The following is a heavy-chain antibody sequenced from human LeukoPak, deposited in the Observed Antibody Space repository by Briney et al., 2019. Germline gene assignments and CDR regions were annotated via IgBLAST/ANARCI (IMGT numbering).Heavy chain of an antibody. D-gene: IGHD3-10*01. V-gene: IGHV3-23*01. J-gene: IGHJ4*02. CDR1: GFNFRSYG. CDR2: ISGSGGST. CDR3: AKDHRGVRGDVDY. Sequence: PGGSLRLSCAASGFNFRSYGMSWVRQAPGMGLEWVSAISGSGGSTYYADSVKGRFTISRDNSKNTLSLQMNSLRAEDTAVYYCAKDHRGVRGDVDYWGQGTLVTVSS.